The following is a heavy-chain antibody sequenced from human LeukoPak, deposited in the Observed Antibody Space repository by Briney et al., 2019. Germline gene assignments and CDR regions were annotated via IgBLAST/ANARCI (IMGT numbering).Heavy chain of an antibody. J-gene: IGHJ4*02. CDR1: GFTFDDYG. V-gene: IGHV3-20*04. CDR2: INWNGGST. D-gene: IGHD3-22*01. Sequence: GGSLRLSCAASGFTFDDYGMNWVRQAPGKGLEWVSGINWNGGSTGYADSVKGRFTIARDNAKNSLYLQMNSLRAEDTALYYCAREKPFYDSSGYYYPIAFDYWGQGTLVTVSS. CDR3: AREKPFYDSSGYYYPIAFDY.